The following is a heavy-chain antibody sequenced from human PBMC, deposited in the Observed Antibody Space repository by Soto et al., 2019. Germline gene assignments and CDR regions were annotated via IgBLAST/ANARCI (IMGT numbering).Heavy chain of an antibody. CDR1: GFTFSSYA. Sequence: PGGSLRLSCAASGFTFSSYAMSWVRQAPGKGLEWVSAISGSGGSTYYADSVKGRFTISRDNSKNTLYLQMNSLRAEDTAVYYCAKVHRREYSGYELTPRYYFDYWGQGTLVTVSS. CDR3: AKVHRREYSGYELTPRYYFDY. V-gene: IGHV3-23*01. J-gene: IGHJ4*02. CDR2: ISGSGGST. D-gene: IGHD5-12*01.